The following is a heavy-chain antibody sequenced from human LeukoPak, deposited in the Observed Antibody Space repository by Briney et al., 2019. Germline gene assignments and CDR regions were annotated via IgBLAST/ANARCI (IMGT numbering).Heavy chain of an antibody. CDR1: GFTFSSYS. Sequence: PGGSLRLSCAASGFTFSSYSMNWVRQAPRKGLEWVSSISTSSTYIYYADSVKGRFTISRDNAKNSLYLQMNSLRAEDTAVYYCARDPPFIIGTTFFDYWGQGTLVTVSS. D-gene: IGHD1-20*01. J-gene: IGHJ4*02. CDR3: ARDPPFIIGTTFFDY. V-gene: IGHV3-21*01. CDR2: ISTSSTYI.